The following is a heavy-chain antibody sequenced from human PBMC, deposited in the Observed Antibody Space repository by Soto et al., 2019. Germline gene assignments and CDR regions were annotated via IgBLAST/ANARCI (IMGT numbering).Heavy chain of an antibody. J-gene: IGHJ4*02. Sequence: GASVKVSCKTSGYTFISYYMHWVRQAPGQGLEWMGIINPSGGGTNYAQKFQGRVTMTRDTSTSTIYMELTSLRSEDTAVYYCARDLKGTSWSIDYWGQGTLVTVSS. CDR3: ARDLKGTSWSIDY. D-gene: IGHD2-8*01. CDR2: INPSGGGT. CDR1: GYTFISYY. V-gene: IGHV1-46*01.